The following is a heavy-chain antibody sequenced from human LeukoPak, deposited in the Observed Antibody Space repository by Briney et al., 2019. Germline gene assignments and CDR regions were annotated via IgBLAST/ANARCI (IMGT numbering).Heavy chain of an antibody. CDR2: FLSDGRI. J-gene: IGHJ3*02. V-gene: IGHV3-23*01. CDR1: GFTFSCCA. Sequence: GGSLRLSCAASGFTFSCCAMHWVRQAPGKGLEWVSDFLSDGRIYYADSVKGRFTISKDNSQNTVNLQMDNLRAEDTATYYCGSYRRAYDIWGQGTVVTVAS. D-gene: IGHD1-26*01. CDR3: GSYRRAYDI.